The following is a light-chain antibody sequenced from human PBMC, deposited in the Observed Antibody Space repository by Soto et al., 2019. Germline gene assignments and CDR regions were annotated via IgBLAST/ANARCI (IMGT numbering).Light chain of an antibody. Sequence: DIQMTQSPSSLSASVGDTVTITCRACQGISNYLAWYQQKPGKVPKLLMYAASTLQSGVPSWFSGSGSGTYFTLTISNLQPEDVATYYCQKYNSAPFTFGPGTKVDIK. CDR3: QKYNSAPFT. CDR2: AAS. V-gene: IGKV1-27*01. CDR1: QGISNY. J-gene: IGKJ3*01.